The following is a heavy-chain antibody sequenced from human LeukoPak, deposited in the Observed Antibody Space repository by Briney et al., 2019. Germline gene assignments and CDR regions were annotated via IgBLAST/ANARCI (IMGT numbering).Heavy chain of an antibody. CDR1: GFTFSNYW. V-gene: IGHV3-7*01. D-gene: IGHD3-10*01. CDR2: IKEDGSEK. CDR3: ARDDYYGSGSFDY. J-gene: IGHJ4*02. Sequence: PGGCLRLSCAASGFTFSNYWMSWVRQAPGKGLEWVANIKEDGSEKYYVDSVKGRFTISRDNAKKSLYLQMNSLRAEDTAVYYCARDDYYGSGSFDYWGQGTLVTVSS.